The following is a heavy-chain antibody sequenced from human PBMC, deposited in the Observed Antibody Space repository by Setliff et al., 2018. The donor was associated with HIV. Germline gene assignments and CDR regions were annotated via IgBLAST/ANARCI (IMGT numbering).Heavy chain of an antibody. D-gene: IGHD6-13*01. CDR2: INYSGST. J-gene: IGHJ6*03. CDR3: AGGEVRSRCVSSRAPFYHYYYYMDV. Sequence: LTCVVYGGSFSDYYWTWIRQPPEKGLEWIGKINYSGSTDYNSSLRSRVTISVDTSKNQISLKLTSVTAADTAVYYCAGGEVRSRCVSSRAPFYHYYYYMDVWGKGTTVTVSS. V-gene: IGHV4-34*01. CDR1: GGSFSDYY.